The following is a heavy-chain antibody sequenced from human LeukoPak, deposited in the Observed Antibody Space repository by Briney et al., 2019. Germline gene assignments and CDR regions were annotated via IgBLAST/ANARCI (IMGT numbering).Heavy chain of an antibody. CDR2: FHVTGST. CDR3: ARDGLYSYGYSYFDY. V-gene: IGHV4-4*07. J-gene: IGHJ4*02. CDR1: GGSISTYH. D-gene: IGHD5-18*01. Sequence: ASETLSLTCTVSGGSISTYHWSWIRQPAGKGLEWTGRFHVTGSTNYNPSLKSRVTMSIDTSKNQFSLKLSSVTAADTAVYYCARDGLYSYGYSYFDYWGQGILVTVFS.